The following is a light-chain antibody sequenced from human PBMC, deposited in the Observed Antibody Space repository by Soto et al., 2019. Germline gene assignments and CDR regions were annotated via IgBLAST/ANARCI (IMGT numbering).Light chain of an antibody. CDR2: KVF. CDR3: MQGTHWPRT. V-gene: IGKV2-30*02. Sequence: DVVMTQSPLSLPVTLGQPASISCRSSQGLVHSDGNTYLNWFQQRPGQSPRRLIYKVFNRDSGVPDRFSGSGSGTDFTLRISRVEAEDVGVYYCMQGTHWPRTFGQGTKVEI. J-gene: IGKJ1*01. CDR1: QGLVHSDGNTY.